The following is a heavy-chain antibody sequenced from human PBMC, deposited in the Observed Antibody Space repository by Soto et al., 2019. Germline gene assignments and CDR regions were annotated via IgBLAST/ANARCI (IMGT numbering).Heavy chain of an antibody. J-gene: IGHJ1*01. CDR2: IYSGGST. Sequence: GGSLRLSCAASGFTVSSNYMSWVRQAPGKGLEWVSVIYSGGSTYYADSVKGRFTISRDNSKNTLYLQMNSLRAEDTAVYYCARSVCGGDCCCQHWGQGTLVTVSS. D-gene: IGHD2-21*02. CDR3: ARSVCGGDCCCQH. V-gene: IGHV3-66*02. CDR1: GFTVSSNY.